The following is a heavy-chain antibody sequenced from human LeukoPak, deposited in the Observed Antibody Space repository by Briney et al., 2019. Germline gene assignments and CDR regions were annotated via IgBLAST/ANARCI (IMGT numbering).Heavy chain of an antibody. V-gene: IGHV3-23*01. CDR2: ISGSGGSS. D-gene: IGHD1-1*01. CDR3: AKNVGSGTPNSFDY. Sequence: WGSLTFSSAASGFTFTTYALSWLRQAPGQGLVWVSAISGSGGSSSYAYSVKGRITIYRDNSKNTLYLQMNSPGADDTAVYYCAKNVGSGTPNSFDYWGQGTLVTVSS. CDR1: GFTFTTYA. J-gene: IGHJ4*02.